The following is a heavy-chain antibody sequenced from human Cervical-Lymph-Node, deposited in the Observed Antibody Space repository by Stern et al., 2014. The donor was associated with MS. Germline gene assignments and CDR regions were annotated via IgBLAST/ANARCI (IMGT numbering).Heavy chain of an antibody. CDR3: AGPASQD. J-gene: IGHJ4*02. V-gene: IGHV1-69*09. CDR1: GGSLSTYT. Sequence: VQLVQSGAELKKPGSSVKVSCKASGGSLSTYTITWVRQAPGQGLEWMGRIIPALNVANYAQKLQGRLTMTADKSTSTAYMEMSSLRSDDTAVYYCAGPASQDWGQGTLVTVSS. CDR2: IIPALNVA. D-gene: IGHD2-2*01.